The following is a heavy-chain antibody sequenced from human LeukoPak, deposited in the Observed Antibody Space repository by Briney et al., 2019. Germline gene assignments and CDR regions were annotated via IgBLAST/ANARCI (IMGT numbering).Heavy chain of an antibody. Sequence: GGALRLSCAASGFTFSSYSMNWVRHTPEKGLEWVSSISSSSSYIYYADSVKGRFSISRDNAKNSLYLQMSSLRAEDTAVYYCARGKNWFDPWGQGTLVTVSS. CDR2: ISSSSSYI. J-gene: IGHJ5*02. CDR1: GFTFSSYS. CDR3: ARGKNWFDP. V-gene: IGHV3-21*01.